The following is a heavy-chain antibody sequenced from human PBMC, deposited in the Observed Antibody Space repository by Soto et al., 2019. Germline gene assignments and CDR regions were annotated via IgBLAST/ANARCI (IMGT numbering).Heavy chain of an antibody. CDR2: ISYDGSNK. D-gene: IGHD3-10*01. V-gene: IGHV3-30*18. CDR1: GFTFSSYG. Sequence: QVQLVESGGGVVQPGRSLRLSCAASGFTFSSYGMHWVRQAPGKGLEWVAVISYDGSNKYYADSVKGRFTISRDNSKNTLYLQMNSLRAEDTAVYYCAKATLWFGNELDYYYYYGMDVWGQGTTVTVSS. J-gene: IGHJ6*02. CDR3: AKATLWFGNELDYYYYYGMDV.